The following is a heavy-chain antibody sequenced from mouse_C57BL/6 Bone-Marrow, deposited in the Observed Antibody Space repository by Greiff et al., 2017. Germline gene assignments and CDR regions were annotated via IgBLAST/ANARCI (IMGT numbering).Heavy chain of an antibody. CDR3: ARLDYYGSSWYFDV. CDR1: GFTFSDYY. J-gene: IGHJ1*03. D-gene: IGHD1-1*01. CDR2: ISNGGGST. V-gene: IGHV5-12*01. Sequence: DVMLVESGGGLVQPGGSLKLSCAASGFTFSDYYMYWVRQTPEKRLEWVAYISNGGGSTYYPDTVKGRFTISRDNAKNTLYLQMSRLKSEDTAMYYCARLDYYGSSWYFDVWGTGTTVTVSS.